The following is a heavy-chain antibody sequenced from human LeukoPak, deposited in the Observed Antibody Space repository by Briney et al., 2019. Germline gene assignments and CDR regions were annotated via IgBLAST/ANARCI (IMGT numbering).Heavy chain of an antibody. J-gene: IGHJ5*02. CDR1: GGSISIGGYY. CDR3: ARVGSGSGPLDP. D-gene: IGHD3-10*01. V-gene: IGHV4-31*03. CDR2: IYYSGST. Sequence: PSQTLSLTCTVSGGSISIGGYYWSWIRQHPGKGLEWIGYIYYSGSTYYNPSLKSRVTISVDTSKNQFSLKLSSVTAADTAVYYCARVGSGSGPLDPWGQGTLVTVSS.